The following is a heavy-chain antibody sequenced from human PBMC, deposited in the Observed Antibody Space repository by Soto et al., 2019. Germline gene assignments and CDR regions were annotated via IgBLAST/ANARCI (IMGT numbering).Heavy chain of an antibody. CDR3: ARASDYGSAQNYYYYYYMDV. D-gene: IGHD3-10*01. J-gene: IGHJ6*03. CDR2: IYYSGST. V-gene: IGHV4-59*01. CDR1: GGSISSYY. Sequence: SETLSLTCTVSGGSISSYYWSWIRQPPGKGLEWIGYIYYSGSTNYNPSIKSRVTISVDTSKNQFSLKLSSVTAADTAVYYCARASDYGSAQNYYYYYYMDVWGKGTTVTVSS.